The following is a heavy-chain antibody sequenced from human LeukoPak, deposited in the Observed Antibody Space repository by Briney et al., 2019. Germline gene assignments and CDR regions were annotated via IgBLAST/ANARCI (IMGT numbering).Heavy chain of an antibody. CDR3: TTDRARGWLIYYYYYMDV. J-gene: IGHJ6*03. D-gene: IGHD6-19*01. CDR2: IKSKTDGGTT. V-gene: IGHV3-15*01. CDR1: GFTFSNAW. Sequence: PGGSLRLSCAASGFTFSNAWMSWVRQAPGKGLEWVGRIKSKTDGGTTDYAAPVKGRFTISRDDSKNTLYLQMNSLKTEDTAVYYCTTDRARGWLIYYYYYMDVWGKGTTVTVSS.